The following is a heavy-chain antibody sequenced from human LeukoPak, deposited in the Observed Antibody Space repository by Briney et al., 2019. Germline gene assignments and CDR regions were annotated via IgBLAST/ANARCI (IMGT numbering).Heavy chain of an antibody. CDR1: GGSISSSSYY. Sequence: SETLSLTCTVSGGSISSSSYYWGWIRQPPGKHLEWIGSIYYSGSTYYSPSLKSRVTISADTSKNQFSLKLTSVTAADTAVYYCARAPGIAVAGFDHWGQGTLVTVSS. CDR3: ARAPGIAVAGFDH. CDR2: IYYSGST. J-gene: IGHJ4*02. D-gene: IGHD6-19*01. V-gene: IGHV4-39*07.